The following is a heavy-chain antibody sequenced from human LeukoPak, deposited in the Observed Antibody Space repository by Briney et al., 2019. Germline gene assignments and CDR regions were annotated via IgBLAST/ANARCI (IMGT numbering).Heavy chain of an antibody. CDR3: ARDLAYCGGDCYSTHYLYFDL. CDR2: IYYSGST. D-gene: IGHD2-21*02. Sequence: PSQTLSLTCTVSGGSISSGDYYWSWIRQPPGKGLEWIGYIYYSGSTYYNPSLKSRVTISVDTSKNQFSLKLSSVTAADTAVYYCARDLAYCGGDCYSTHYLYFDLWGRGTLVTVSS. J-gene: IGHJ2*01. V-gene: IGHV4-30-4*01. CDR1: GGSISSGDYY.